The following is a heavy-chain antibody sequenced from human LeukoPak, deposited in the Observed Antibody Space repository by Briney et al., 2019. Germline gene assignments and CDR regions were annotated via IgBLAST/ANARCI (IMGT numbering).Heavy chain of an antibody. CDR1: GFTYANYA. D-gene: IGHD2-8*02. J-gene: IGHJ4*02. V-gene: IGHV3-23*01. CDR2: ITGTGGRGGI. CDR3: AKGDRGHCTGVKCYPFDY. Sequence: PGGSLRLSCVASGFTYANYAMSWVRQAPGKRLEWVASITGTGGRGGIYYADSVKGRFTISRDNSKNTLFLQMSSLRAEDTAVYHCAKGDRGHCTGVKCYPFDYWGQGTVVIVSS.